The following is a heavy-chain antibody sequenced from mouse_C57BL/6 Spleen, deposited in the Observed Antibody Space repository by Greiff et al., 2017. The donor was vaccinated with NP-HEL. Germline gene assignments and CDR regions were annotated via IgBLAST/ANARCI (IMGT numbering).Heavy chain of an antibody. V-gene: IGHV2-2*01. Sequence: VKLMESGPGLVQPSQSLSITCTVSGFSFTSYGVHWVRQSPGKGLEWLGVIWSGGSTDYNAAFISRLSISKDNSKSQVFFKMNSLQADDTAIYYSARRDTTVVATDYAMDDWGQGTSVTVSS. CDR3: ARRDTTVVATDYAMDD. CDR2: IWSGGST. D-gene: IGHD1-1*01. J-gene: IGHJ4*01. CDR1: GFSFTSYG.